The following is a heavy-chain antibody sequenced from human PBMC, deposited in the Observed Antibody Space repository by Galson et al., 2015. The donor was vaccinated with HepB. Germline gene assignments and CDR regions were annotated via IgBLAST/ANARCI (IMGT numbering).Heavy chain of an antibody. V-gene: IGHV1-18*04. Sequence: SVKVSCKASGYTFTSYGISWVRQAPGQGLEWMGWISAYNGNTNYAQKLQGRVTMTTDTSTSTAYMELRSLRSDDTAVYYCASGDRLADYGSRKRHAFDIWGQGTMVTVSS. CDR1: GYTFTSYG. CDR2: ISAYNGNT. CDR3: ASGDRLADYGSRKRHAFDI. D-gene: IGHD3-10*01. J-gene: IGHJ3*02.